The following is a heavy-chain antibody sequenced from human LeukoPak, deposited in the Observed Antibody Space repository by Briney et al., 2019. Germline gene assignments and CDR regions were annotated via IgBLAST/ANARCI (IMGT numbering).Heavy chain of an antibody. CDR1: GGTFSSYA. D-gene: IGHD3-22*01. V-gene: IGHV1-69*01. CDR2: IIPIFGTA. Sequence: SVKVSCKASGGTFSSYAISWVRQAPGQGLEWMGGIIPIFGTANHAQKFQGRVTITADESTSTAYMELSSLRSEDTAVYYCARLTDYYDSSGYCDYWGQGTLVTVSS. J-gene: IGHJ4*02. CDR3: ARLTDYYDSSGYCDY.